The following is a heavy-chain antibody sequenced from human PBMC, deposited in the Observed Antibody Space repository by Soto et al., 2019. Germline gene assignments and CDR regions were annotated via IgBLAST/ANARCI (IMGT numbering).Heavy chain of an antibody. CDR2: ISYDGSNK. D-gene: IGHD6-6*01. J-gene: IGHJ4*02. Sequence: GGSLRLSCAASGFTFSSYGMHWVRQAPGKGLEWVAVISYDGSNKYYADSVKGRFTISRDNSKNTLYLQMNSLRAEDTAVYYYAGVYSSSSVPSFDYWGQGTLVTVSS. CDR3: AGVYSSSSVPSFDY. CDR1: GFTFSSYG. V-gene: IGHV3-30*03.